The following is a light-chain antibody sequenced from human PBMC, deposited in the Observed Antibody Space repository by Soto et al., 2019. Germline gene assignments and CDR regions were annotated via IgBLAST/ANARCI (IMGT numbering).Light chain of an antibody. CDR2: GDT. J-gene: IGLJ2*01. CDR3: QSYDTTLRGWV. V-gene: IGLV1-40*01. Sequence: QSVLTQPPSVSGAPGQRVTISCSGSSSNIGARYDVHWYQQIPGTAPKLLIYGDTNRPSGVPDRISGSKSGTSASLAITGLQAEDEADYYCQSYDTTLRGWVFGGGTKLTVL. CDR1: SSNIGARYD.